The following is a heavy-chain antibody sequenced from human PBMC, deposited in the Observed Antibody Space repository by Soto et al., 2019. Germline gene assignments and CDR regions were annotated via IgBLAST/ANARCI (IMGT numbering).Heavy chain of an antibody. CDR3: ARDANTYYYDSSGYYSPYYYFDY. CDR2: IWYDGSNK. CDR1: GFTFSSYG. V-gene: IGHV3-33*01. Sequence: PGGSLRLSCAASGFTFSSYGMHWVRQAPGKGLEWVAVIWYDGSNKYYADSVKGRFTISRDNSKNTLYLQMNSLGAEDTAVYYCARDANTYYYDSSGYYSPYYYFDYWGQGTLVTVSS. D-gene: IGHD3-22*01. J-gene: IGHJ4*02.